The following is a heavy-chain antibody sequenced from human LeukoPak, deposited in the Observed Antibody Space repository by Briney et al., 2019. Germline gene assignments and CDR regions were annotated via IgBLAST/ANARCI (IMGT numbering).Heavy chain of an antibody. D-gene: IGHD4-17*01. V-gene: IGHV3-64D*06. CDR2: ISSNGGST. J-gene: IGHJ1*01. CDR3: VKDLGLATVTTVEYFQH. Sequence: PGGSLRLSCAASGFTFSSYSMNWVRQAPGKGLEYVSAISSNGGSTYYADSVKGRFTISRDNSKNTLYLQMSSLRAEDTAVYYCVKDLGLATVTTVEYFQHWGQGTLVTVSS. CDR1: GFTFSSYS.